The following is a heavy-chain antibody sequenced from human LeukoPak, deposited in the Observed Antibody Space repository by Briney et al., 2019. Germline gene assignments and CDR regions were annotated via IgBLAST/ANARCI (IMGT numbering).Heavy chain of an antibody. CDR2: ISGRGDAT. CDR3: ANSYYYDSSGYLDAFDI. CDR1: GFTFSNYA. V-gene: IGHV3-23*01. J-gene: IGHJ3*02. Sequence: GGSLRLSCAASGFTFSNYAMSWVRQAPGKGLEWVSAISGRGDATYYADSVRGRFTISRDNSKNTLYMQMNSLRAEDTAVYYCANSYYYDSSGYLDAFDIWGQGTMVTVSS. D-gene: IGHD3-22*01.